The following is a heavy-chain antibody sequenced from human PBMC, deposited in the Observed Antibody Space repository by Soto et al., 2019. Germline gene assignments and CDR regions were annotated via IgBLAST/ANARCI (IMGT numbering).Heavy chain of an antibody. D-gene: IGHD3-22*01. J-gene: IGHJ4*02. V-gene: IGHV4-59*01. Sequence: SETLSLTCTVSGGSISSYYWSWIRQPPGKGLEWIGYIYYSGSTNYNPSLKSRVTISVDTSKNQFSLKLSSVTAADTAVYYCASSASSGYWGYFDYWGQGTLVTVSS. CDR3: ASSASSGYWGYFDY. CDR1: GGSISSYY. CDR2: IYYSGST.